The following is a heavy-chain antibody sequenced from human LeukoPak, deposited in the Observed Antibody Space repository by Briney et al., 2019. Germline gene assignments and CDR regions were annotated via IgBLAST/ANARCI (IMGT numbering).Heavy chain of an antibody. CDR1: GFTFSSYA. J-gene: IGHJ3*02. D-gene: IGHD3-3*01. CDR3: AKDSGDFWSACDAFDI. Sequence: PGGSLRLSCAASGFTFSSYAMSWVRQAPGKGLEWVSAISGSGGSTYYADSVKGRFTISRDNSKNTLYLQMNSLRAEDTAVYYCAKDSGDFWSACDAFDIWGQGTMVTVSS. V-gene: IGHV3-23*01. CDR2: ISGSGGST.